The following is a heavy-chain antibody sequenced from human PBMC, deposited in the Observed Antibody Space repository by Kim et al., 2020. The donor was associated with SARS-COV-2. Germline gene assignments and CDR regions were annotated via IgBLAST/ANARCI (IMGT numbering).Heavy chain of an antibody. Sequence: SETLSLTCAVYGGSFSGYYWSWIRQPPGKGLEWIGEINHSGSTNYNPSLKSRVTISVDTSKNQFSLKLSSVTAADTAVYYCAKLPRKYCISNSCYAGNWFDPWGQGTLVTVSS. D-gene: IGHD2-2*01. V-gene: IGHV4-34*01. CDR3: AKLPRKYCISNSCYAGNWFDP. J-gene: IGHJ5*02. CDR1: GGSFSGYY. CDR2: INHSGST.